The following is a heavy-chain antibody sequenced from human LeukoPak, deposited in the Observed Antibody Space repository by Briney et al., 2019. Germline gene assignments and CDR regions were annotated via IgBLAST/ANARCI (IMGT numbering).Heavy chain of an antibody. Sequence: ASVKVSCKASGYTFTSYGISWVRQAPGQGLEWMGWINPNSGGTNYAQKFQGRVTMTRDTSISTAYMELSRLRSDDTAVYYCARGLVRYYDSSGYSLGFDYWGQGTLVTVSS. D-gene: IGHD3-22*01. J-gene: IGHJ4*02. CDR3: ARGLVRYYDSSGYSLGFDY. CDR2: INPNSGGT. CDR1: GYTFTSYG. V-gene: IGHV1-2*02.